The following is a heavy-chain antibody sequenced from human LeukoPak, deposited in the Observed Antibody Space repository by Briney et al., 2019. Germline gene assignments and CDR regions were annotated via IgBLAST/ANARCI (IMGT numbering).Heavy chain of an antibody. CDR2: ISSSGSTI. Sequence: GGSLRLSCAASGFTFSSYEMNWVRQAPGKGLEWVSYISSSGSTIYYADSVKGRFTTSRDNAKNSLYLQMNSLRAEDTAVYYCARHRTASDYWGQGTLVTVSS. V-gene: IGHV3-48*03. J-gene: IGHJ4*02. D-gene: IGHD3-16*02. CDR3: ARHRTASDY. CDR1: GFTFSSYE.